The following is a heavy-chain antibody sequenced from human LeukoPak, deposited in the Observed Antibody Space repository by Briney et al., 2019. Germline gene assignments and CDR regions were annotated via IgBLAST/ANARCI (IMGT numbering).Heavy chain of an antibody. V-gene: IGHV3-30*02. CDR3: ARDWGGPDDC. D-gene: IGHD3-16*01. CDR2: IRYDGSNK. CDR1: GFTFSSYG. J-gene: IGHJ4*02. Sequence: GGSLRPSCAASGFTFSSYGMHWVRQAPGKGLEWVAFIRYDGSNKYYADSVKGRFTISRDNSKNTLYLQMNSLRAEDTAIYYCARDWGGPDDCWGQGTLVTVTS.